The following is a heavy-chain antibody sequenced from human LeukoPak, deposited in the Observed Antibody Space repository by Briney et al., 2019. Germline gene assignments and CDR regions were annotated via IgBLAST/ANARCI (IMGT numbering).Heavy chain of an antibody. V-gene: IGHV3-33*01. D-gene: IGHD5-24*01. Sequence: GGCLRLSWAASGFTFSSDGIDSVRQAPGKWLEWVAVIWFDGSNKYYADCVEGRFTMSRDNSKNTLYVQMNSLRAEDTAVYYCARGGNWLQLNPHYWGQGTLVTVSS. CDR3: ARGGNWLQLNPHY. CDR2: IWFDGSNK. CDR1: GFTFSSDG. J-gene: IGHJ4*02.